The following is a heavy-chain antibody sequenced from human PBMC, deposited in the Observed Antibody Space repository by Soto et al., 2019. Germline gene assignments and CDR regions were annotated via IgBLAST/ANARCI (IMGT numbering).Heavy chain of an antibody. V-gene: IGHV3-30-3*01. Sequence: QVQLVESGGGVVQPGRSLRLSCAASGFTFSSYAMHWVRQAPGKGLEWVAVISYDGGNKYYADSVKGRFTISRDNSKNTLFLQIYSLRADDTAVYYCARPDYGSGSYPDYWGQGTLVTVSS. CDR2: ISYDGGNK. CDR3: ARPDYGSGSYPDY. J-gene: IGHJ4*02. D-gene: IGHD3-10*01. CDR1: GFTFSSYA.